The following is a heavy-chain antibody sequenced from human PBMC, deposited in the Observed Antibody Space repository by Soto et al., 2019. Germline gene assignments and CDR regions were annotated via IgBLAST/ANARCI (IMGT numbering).Heavy chain of an antibody. CDR2: ISGSGGST. CDR1: GFTFSSYA. CDR3: AKGGTGGYDVHDYYYYYMDV. J-gene: IGHJ6*03. Sequence: GGSLRLSCAASGFTFSSYAMSWVRQAPGKGLEWVSAISGSGGSTYYADSVKGRFTISRDNSKNTLYLQMNSLRAEDTAVYYCAKGGTGGYDVHDYYYYYMDVWGKGTTVTVSS. V-gene: IGHV3-23*01. D-gene: IGHD5-12*01.